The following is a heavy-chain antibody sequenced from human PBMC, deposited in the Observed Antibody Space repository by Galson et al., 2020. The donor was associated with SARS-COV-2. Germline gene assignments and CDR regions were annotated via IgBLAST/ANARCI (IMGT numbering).Heavy chain of an antibody. J-gene: IGHJ4*01. Sequence: GESLKISCAASGFTVSSNYMSWVRQAPGKGLEWVSVIYSGGSTYYADSVKGRFTISRDNSKNTLYLQMNSLRAEDTAVYYCARDQVRAVAGTGYWGQGTLVTVSS. D-gene: IGHD6-19*01. CDR1: GFTVSSNY. CDR2: IYSGGST. CDR3: ARDQVRAVAGTGY. V-gene: IGHV3-66*01.